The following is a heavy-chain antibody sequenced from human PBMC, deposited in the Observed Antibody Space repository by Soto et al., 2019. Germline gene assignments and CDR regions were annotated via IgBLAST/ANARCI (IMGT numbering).Heavy chain of an antibody. D-gene: IGHD3-9*01. J-gene: IGHJ4*02. CDR3: AKSILSGYYYFDY. CDR1: GFTFIDSS. Sequence: VGSMILSCTASGFTFIDSSMYWVRKAPGKGLEWVSSISTSGGSAYYADSVKGRFTISRDNSKNTLFLHMNTLRAEDTAIYYCAKSILSGYYYFDYWGQGTLVTVSS. V-gene: IGHV3-23*01. CDR2: ISTSGGSA.